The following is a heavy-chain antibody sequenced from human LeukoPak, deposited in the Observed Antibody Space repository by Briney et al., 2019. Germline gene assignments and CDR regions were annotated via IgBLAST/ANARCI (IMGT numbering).Heavy chain of an antibody. D-gene: IGHD3-22*01. CDR1: GYTFTSYG. CDR2: ISAYNGNT. V-gene: IGHV1-18*01. CDR3: ARVYDSSGYYLVGYYYYYGMDV. J-gene: IGHJ6*02. Sequence: ASVKVSCKASGYTFTSYGISWMRQAPGQGLEWMGWISAYNGNTNYAQKLQGRVTMTTDTSTSTAYMELRSLRSDDTAVYYCARVYDSSGYYLVGYYYYYGMDVWGQGTTVTVSS.